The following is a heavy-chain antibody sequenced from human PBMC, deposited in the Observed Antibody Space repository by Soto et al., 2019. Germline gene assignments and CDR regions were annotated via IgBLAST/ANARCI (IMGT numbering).Heavy chain of an antibody. J-gene: IGHJ4*02. CDR3: AKDSARWENLIDY. V-gene: IGHV3-30*18. CDR2: ISYDGSNK. D-gene: IGHD1-26*01. CDR1: GFTFSSYG. Sequence: QVQLVESGGGVVQPGRSLRLSCAAPGFTFSSYGMHWVRQAPGKGLEWVAVISYDGSNKYYADSVKGRFTISRDNSKNTLYLQMNSLRAEDTAVYYCAKDSARWENLIDYWGQGTLVTVSS.